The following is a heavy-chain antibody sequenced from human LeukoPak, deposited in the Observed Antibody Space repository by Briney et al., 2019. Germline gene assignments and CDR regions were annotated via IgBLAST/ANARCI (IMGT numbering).Heavy chain of an antibody. CDR1: GFTFSNAW. CDR3: ARALVVSYGKF. V-gene: IGHV3-74*01. J-gene: IGHJ4*02. CDR2: INSDGSST. Sequence: GGSLRLSCAASGFTFSNAWMSWVRQAPGKGLVWVSRINSDGSSTSYADSVKGRFTISRDNARNTLYLQTNSLRAEDMAVYYCARALVVSYGKFWGQGTLVTVSS. D-gene: IGHD5-18*01.